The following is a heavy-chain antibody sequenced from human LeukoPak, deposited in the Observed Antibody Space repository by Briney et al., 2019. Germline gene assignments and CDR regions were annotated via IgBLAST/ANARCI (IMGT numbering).Heavy chain of an antibody. CDR1: GYTFTGYY. V-gene: IGHV1-2*02. CDR2: INPDSGGT. Sequence: GASVKVSCKASGYTFTGYYMHWVRQAPGQGLEWMGWINPDSGGTNYAQKFQGRVTMTRDTSISTAYIELSNLRSVDTAVYYCARDLMPYYYYMDVWGKGTTVTVSS. D-gene: IGHD2-2*01. CDR3: ARDLMPYYYYMDV. J-gene: IGHJ6*03.